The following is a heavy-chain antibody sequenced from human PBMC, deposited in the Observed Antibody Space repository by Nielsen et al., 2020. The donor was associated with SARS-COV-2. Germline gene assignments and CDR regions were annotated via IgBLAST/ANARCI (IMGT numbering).Heavy chain of an antibody. V-gene: IGHV4-4*02. CDR1: GVSFSSNYW. CDR3: ARRNIVVVPAPVLGLGPFYSSYYVDV. D-gene: IGHD2-2*02. Sequence: SETLSLTCAVSGVSFSSNYWCSWVRQPPGKGLEWIGEIHHSGSTNYAPSLKSRVSMSVDKYKSQFSLRLRSVTAADTAVYYCARRNIVVVPAPVLGLGPFYSSYYVDVWGKGTTVTVSS. J-gene: IGHJ6*03. CDR2: IHHSGST.